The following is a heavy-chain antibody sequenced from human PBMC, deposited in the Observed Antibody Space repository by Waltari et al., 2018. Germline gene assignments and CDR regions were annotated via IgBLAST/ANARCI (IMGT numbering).Heavy chain of an antibody. J-gene: IGHJ4*02. V-gene: IGHV4-59*11. CDR3: ARATVTYSFDY. CDR2: IYYSVST. D-gene: IGHD4-17*01. Sequence: QVQLQESGPGLVKPSETLSLTCTVSGGSISSHYWRWIRQPPGKGLEWIGYIYYSVSTNYNPSLKSRVTISVDTSNNQSSLKLSSVTAADTAVYYCARATVTYSFDYWGQGTLVTVSS. CDR1: GGSISSHY.